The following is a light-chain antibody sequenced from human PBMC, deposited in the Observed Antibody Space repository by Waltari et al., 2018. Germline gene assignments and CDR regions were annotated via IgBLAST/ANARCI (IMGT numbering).Light chain of an antibody. CDR1: KLGSKY. Sequence: SYEVTQPPSVSVSPRQRATITCSGEKLGSKYVSWYQQKSGQSPVLVIYRDDKRPSGYPERFTCYNSGNTASLPVRGTQPMDEADYYCQAWDSSAFVFGAGTKVTVL. J-gene: IGLJ1*01. V-gene: IGLV3-1*01. CDR2: RDD. CDR3: QAWDSSAFV.